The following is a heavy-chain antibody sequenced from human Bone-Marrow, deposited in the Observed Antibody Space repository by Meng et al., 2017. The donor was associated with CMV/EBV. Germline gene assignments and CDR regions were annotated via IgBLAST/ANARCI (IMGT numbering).Heavy chain of an antibody. V-gene: IGHV3-7*01. D-gene: IGHD3-3*01. CDR3: GRDDNYDFWSGYYWAYYYYGMDV. CDR1: GLTFSNYW. J-gene: IGHJ6*02. CDR2: INQDGSEK. Sequence: GESLKISCAASGLTFSNYWMSWIRQSPGKGLEWVANINQDGSEKNYVDSVKGRFTISRDNAKNSLDLQMHRLTAEDTAVYYCGRDDNYDFWSGYYWAYYYYGMDVWGQGTTVTVSS.